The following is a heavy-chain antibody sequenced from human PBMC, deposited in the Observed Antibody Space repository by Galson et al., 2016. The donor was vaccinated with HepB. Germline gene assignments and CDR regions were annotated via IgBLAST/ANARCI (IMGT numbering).Heavy chain of an antibody. CDR1: GGTFSSYA. V-gene: IGHV1-69*10. Sequence: SVKVSCKASGGTFSSYAITWVRQAPGQGLEWMGGIIPILGKANYEQKFQGRVTINADKSTSTSYMELSSLRSEDTAVYYCARAYLTRDGYNYDAFDIWGQGTTVTVSS. D-gene: IGHD5-24*01. J-gene: IGHJ3*02. CDR2: IIPILGKA. CDR3: ARAYLTRDGYNYDAFDI.